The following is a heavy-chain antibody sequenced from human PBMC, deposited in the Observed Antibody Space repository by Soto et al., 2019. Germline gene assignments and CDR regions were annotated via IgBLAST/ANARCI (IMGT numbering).Heavy chain of an antibody. CDR3: ARGRRDYYDSGDWVPLAY. CDR2: MNPDSGDT. Sequence: QVQLVQSGAEVKKPGASVKVSCKASGYTFTNYDINWVRQATGQGLEWMGWMNPDSGDTRYAQEFQGRVTMTRDTSISTAYMELRSLRSEDTAVYYCARGRRDYYDSGDWVPLAYWGQGNLVIVSS. V-gene: IGHV1-8*01. J-gene: IGHJ4*02. CDR1: GYTFTNYD. D-gene: IGHD3-22*01.